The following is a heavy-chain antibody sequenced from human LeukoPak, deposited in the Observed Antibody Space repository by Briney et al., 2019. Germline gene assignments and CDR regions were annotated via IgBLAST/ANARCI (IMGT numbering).Heavy chain of an antibody. CDR2: IYYSGST. V-gene: IGHV4-39*02. CDR1: GGSISMTSFY. D-gene: IGHD6-19*01. J-gene: IGHJ5*02. CDR3: AREPFYNSGWHLYWFDP. Sequence: SETLSLTCTVSGGSISMTSFYWGWIRQTPRKGLEWIGNIYYSGSTYYNPSLKSRVTISVDTSKNQFSLDLRSVTAADTGVYYCAREPFYNSGWHLYWFDPWGQGTLVTVSS.